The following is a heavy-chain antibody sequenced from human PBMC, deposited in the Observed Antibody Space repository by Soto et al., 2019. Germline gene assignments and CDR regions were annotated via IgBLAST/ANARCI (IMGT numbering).Heavy chain of an antibody. V-gene: IGHV2-5*02. CDR1: GFSLSTSGVG. Sequence: SGPTLVNPTQTLTLTCTFCGFSLSTSGVGVGWIRQPPGKALEWLALIYWGDDKRYRPSLKSRLTITKDTSKNQVVLTMTNMDPVNTATFYCAHARYFDWLGLYYYYRDVWGKGTTVTVSS. J-gene: IGHJ6*03. D-gene: IGHD3-9*01. CDR3: AHARYFDWLGLYYYYRDV. CDR2: IYWGDDK.